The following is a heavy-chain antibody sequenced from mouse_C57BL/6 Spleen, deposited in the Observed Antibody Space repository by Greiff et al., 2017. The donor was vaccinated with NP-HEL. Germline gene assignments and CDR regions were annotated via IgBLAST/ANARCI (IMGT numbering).Heavy chain of an antibody. D-gene: IGHD1-1*01. V-gene: IGHV1-15*01. Sequence: QVQLQLSGAELVRPGASVTLSCKASGYTFTDYEMHWVKQTPVHGLEWIGAIDPETGGTAYNQKFKGKAILTADKSSSTAYMELRSLTSEDSAVYYCTKDYYGSSYGSYWGQGTLVTVSA. CDR1: GYTFTDYE. CDR2: IDPETGGT. J-gene: IGHJ3*01. CDR3: TKDYYGSSYGSY.